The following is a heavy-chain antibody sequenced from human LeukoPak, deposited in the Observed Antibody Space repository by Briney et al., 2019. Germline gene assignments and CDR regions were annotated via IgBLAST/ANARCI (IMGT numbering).Heavy chain of an antibody. CDR2: IKQDGSEE. V-gene: IGHV3-7*01. CDR3: VEGSHFDY. J-gene: IGHJ4*02. CDR1: GFTFSSSW. Sequence: GESLRLSCAASGFTFSSSWMSWVRQAPGKGLEGVANIKQDGSEEYYVDSVKGRLTISRDNARNSLYLQMNSLRAEDTAVYYCVEGSHFDYWGQGTLVTVSS.